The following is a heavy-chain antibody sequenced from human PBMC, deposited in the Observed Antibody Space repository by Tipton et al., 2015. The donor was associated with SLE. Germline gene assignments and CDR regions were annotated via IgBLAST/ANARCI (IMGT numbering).Heavy chain of an antibody. V-gene: IGHV3-23*01. J-gene: IGHJ4*02. CDR2: ISSSGGNT. CDR1: GFTFSNYA. D-gene: IGHD3-9*01. Sequence: GSLRLSCAASGFTFSNYAITWVRQAPGKGLEWVSGISSSGGNTYYGDSVKGRFTISRDNSKNTLYLQVNSLRADDTAVYYCAKYFADGYFDYWGQGTLVTVSS. CDR3: AKYFADGYFDY.